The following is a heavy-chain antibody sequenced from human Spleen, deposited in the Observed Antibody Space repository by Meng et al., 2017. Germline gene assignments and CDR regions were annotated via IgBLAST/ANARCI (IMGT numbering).Heavy chain of an antibody. J-gene: IGHJ6*02. V-gene: IGHV3-48*03. CDR1: GFTFSSYE. D-gene: IGHD5-24*01. Sequence: GESLKISCAASGFTFSSYEMNWVRQAPGKGPEWVSYISSSGSTIYYADSVKGRFTIARDNAKNSLYLQMNSLRAEDTAVYYCASLLSHWGEGRGWERWLQFRTQSHYGMDVWGQGTTVTVSS. CDR2: ISSSGSTI. CDR3: ASLLSHWGEGRGWERWLQFRTQSHYGMDV.